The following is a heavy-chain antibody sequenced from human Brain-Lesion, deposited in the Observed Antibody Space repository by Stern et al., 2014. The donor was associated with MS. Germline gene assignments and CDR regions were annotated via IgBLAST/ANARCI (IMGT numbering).Heavy chain of an antibody. J-gene: IGHJ4*02. CDR2: IYSSGST. V-gene: IGHV4-61*02. CDR3: ARETGGYTYGDTDFFDY. CDR1: GGSISSGSFY. Sequence: QVQLQESGPGLVKPSQTLSLTCIVSGGSISSGSFYWNWIRQPAGKGLEWIGRIYSSGSTNYNPYLKSRVTLSGDTSKTQSSLKMFSMTAADTAVYYCARETGGYTYGDTDFFDYWGQGALVTVSS. D-gene: IGHD5-18*01.